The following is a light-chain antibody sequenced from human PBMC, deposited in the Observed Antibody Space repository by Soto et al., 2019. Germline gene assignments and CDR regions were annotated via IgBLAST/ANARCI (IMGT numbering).Light chain of an antibody. J-gene: IGKJ2*01. CDR2: GAS. CDR1: QAITNY. Sequence: DIRMTQSPSSLSASVGDRVTITCRASQAITNYLAWYQQKPGKVPKLLIYGASTLQSGVPSRFTGSGSGTVFTLTITSLQPEYVANYYCQNYNSAPKTFGQGTRLEIK. CDR3: QNYNSAPKT. V-gene: IGKV1-27*01.